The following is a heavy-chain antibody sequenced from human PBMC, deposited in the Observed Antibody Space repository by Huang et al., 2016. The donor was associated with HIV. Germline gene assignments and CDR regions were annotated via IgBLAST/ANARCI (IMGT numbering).Heavy chain of an antibody. D-gene: IGHD6-13*01. V-gene: IGHV1-69*01. CDR1: GGTFSSYG. Sequence: QVKLVQSGAEVKKPGSSVKVSCTASGGTFSSYGISWVRQAPGQGLEWRGGIIPIFGTAKDAQKFQDRVTITADESTSTTYMEVSSVRSEDTAVYYCARAPIAGGGRDFDEGAEYDYWGQGTLVTVSS. CDR2: IIPIFGTA. J-gene: IGHJ4*02. CDR3: ARAPIAGGGRDFDEGAEYDY.